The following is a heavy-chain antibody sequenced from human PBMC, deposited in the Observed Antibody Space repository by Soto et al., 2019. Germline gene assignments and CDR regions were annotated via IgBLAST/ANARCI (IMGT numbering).Heavy chain of an antibody. Sequence: EVQVLEYGGGLVQPGGSLRLSCAASGITFSNYAMSWVRQAPGKGLEWVSGISDSGDGTYYANSVKGRFTISRDNSKNTLYLEMNSLGAEDTAVYYCAKEQLERHFGFDYWGQGTLVTVSS. J-gene: IGHJ4*02. V-gene: IGHV3-23*01. CDR2: ISDSGDGT. CDR1: GITFSNYA. CDR3: AKEQLERHFGFDY. D-gene: IGHD1-1*01.